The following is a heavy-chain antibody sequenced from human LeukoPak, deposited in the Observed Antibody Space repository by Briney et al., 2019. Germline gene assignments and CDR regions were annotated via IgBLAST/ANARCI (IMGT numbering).Heavy chain of an antibody. CDR3: ARAIWPIYANWFDP. J-gene: IGHJ5*02. CDR1: GYSISSGYY. CDR2: IYHSGRT. V-gene: IGHV4-38-2*02. D-gene: IGHD2/OR15-2a*01. Sequence: SETLSLTCTVSGYSISSGYYWGWIRQPPGKGLEWFGSIYHSGRTYYNPSLKSCVTISVDTSNNQFSLKLSSVTAADTAVYYCARAIWPIYANWFDPWGQGTLVTVSS.